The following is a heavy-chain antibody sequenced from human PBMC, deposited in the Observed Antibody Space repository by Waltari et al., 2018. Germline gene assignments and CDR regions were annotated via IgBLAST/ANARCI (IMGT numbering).Heavy chain of an antibody. V-gene: IGHV4-59*08. Sequence: LVQESGLGQVQPSEPLSLTCTVLGDFFMNDHGTWTRQAPGKGLEWIAYLRNTGGTKCTPSLESRVTVSAVTSKKQFSLRLTSVTAADTAVYYCARLPTKYYDSLGWGFFDQWGQGILVTVSS. CDR1: GDFFMNDH. D-gene: IGHD3-22*01. J-gene: IGHJ4*02. CDR2: LRNTGGT. CDR3: ARLPTKYYDSLGWGFFDQ.